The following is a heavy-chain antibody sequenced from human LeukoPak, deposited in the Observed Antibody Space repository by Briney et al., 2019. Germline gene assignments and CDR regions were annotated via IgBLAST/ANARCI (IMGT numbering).Heavy chain of an antibody. CDR3: ARGPNSGYGM. V-gene: IGHV3-7*05. D-gene: IGHD3-22*01. CDR1: GFTFSDYW. Sequence: PGGSLRLSCAASGFTFSDYWMSWVRQAPGKGLEWVANIKQDGREKYYVDSVRGRFTISKDNAKNSMYLQMNSLRAEDTAVYYCARGPNSGYGMWGQGTLVTVSS. CDR2: IKQDGREK. J-gene: IGHJ4*02.